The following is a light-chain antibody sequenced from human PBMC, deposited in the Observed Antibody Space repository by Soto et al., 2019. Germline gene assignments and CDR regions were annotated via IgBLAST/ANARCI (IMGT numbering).Light chain of an antibody. CDR2: LNGDGSH. CDR3: QTWVAGIGWV. Sequence: QPVLTQSPSASASLGASVKLTCTLSSGHSSYAIAWHQQQPQKGPRYLMKLNGDGSHTKGDGIPDRFSGSSSGPERYLTISSLQSEDEADYYCQTWVAGIGWVFGGGTKVTVL. J-gene: IGLJ3*02. V-gene: IGLV4-69*01. CDR1: SGHSSYA.